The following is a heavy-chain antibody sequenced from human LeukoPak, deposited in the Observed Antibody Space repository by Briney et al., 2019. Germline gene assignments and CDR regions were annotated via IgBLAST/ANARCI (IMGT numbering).Heavy chain of an antibody. J-gene: IGHJ4*02. CDR3: ASSGGSYFES. D-gene: IGHD2-15*01. V-gene: IGHV3-30*04. CDR1: GFTFSTYA. CDR2: VSYDGRSNK. Sequence: GRSLRLSCAASGFTFSTYAMHWVRQAPGKGLEWVAAVSYDGRSNKFYADSVKGRFTISRDNSKNTLYLQMSSLRPEDTADYYCASSGGSYFESWGQGTLVTVSS.